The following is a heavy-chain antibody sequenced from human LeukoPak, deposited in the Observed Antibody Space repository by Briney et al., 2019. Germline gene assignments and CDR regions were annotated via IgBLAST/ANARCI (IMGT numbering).Heavy chain of an antibody. CDR1: GYTFTSYG. CDR3: ARGANNYYDSSGYPLGSWFDP. J-gene: IGHJ5*02. CDR2: ISAYNGNT. V-gene: IGHV1-18*01. Sequence: ASVKVSCKASGYTFTSYGISWVRQAPGQGLEWMGWISAYNGNTNYAQKLQDRVTMTRNTSISTAYMELSSLRSEDTAVYYCARGANNYYDSSGYPLGSWFDPWGQGTLVTVSS. D-gene: IGHD3-22*01.